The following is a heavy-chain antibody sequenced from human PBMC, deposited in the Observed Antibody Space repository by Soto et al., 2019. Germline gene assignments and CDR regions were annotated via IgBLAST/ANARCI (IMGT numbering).Heavy chain of an antibody. CDR3: GRDLGVFCVTACYPLDA. D-gene: IGHD2-15*01. CDR2: MYNTGST. CDR1: GGTISRYY. J-gene: IGHJ6*03. Sequence: QVQLQESGPGLVKPSETLSLTCTVSGGTISRYYWSWIRQPPGKGLEWIGYMYNTGSTVYNPSFKGSVPIPVDTPKNQSPIKLIFWSAADAAVYYWGRDLGVFCVTACYPLDAGAKGPTVTVPS. V-gene: IGHV4-59*01.